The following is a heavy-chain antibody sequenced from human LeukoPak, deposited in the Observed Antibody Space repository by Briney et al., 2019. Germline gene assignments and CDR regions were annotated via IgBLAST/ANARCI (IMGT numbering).Heavy chain of an antibody. V-gene: IGHV1-2*02. CDR3: ARQFDDPYGPPFTGFLKNWFDP. D-gene: IGHD3-10*01. J-gene: IGHJ5*02. Sequence: ASVKVSFTSSGYTFTGYYMHWVRQAPGQGLEWMGWINPNSGGTNYAQKFQGRVTMTRDTSISTAYMELSRLRSDDTAVYYCARQFDDPYGPPFTGFLKNWFDPWGQGTLGTVSS. CDR1: GYTFTGYY. CDR2: INPNSGGT.